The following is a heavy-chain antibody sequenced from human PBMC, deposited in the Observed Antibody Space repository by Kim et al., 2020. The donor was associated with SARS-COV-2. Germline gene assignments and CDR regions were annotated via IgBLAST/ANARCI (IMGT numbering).Heavy chain of an antibody. D-gene: IGHD6-13*01. J-gene: IGHJ6*02. CDR2: IKSKTDGGTT. CDR3: TTDPCGSSCLSGRLQVYYYYGMDV. V-gene: IGHV3-15*01. CDR1: GFTFSNAW. Sequence: GGSLRLSCAASGFTFSNAWMSWVRQAPGKGLEWVGRIKSKTDGGTTDYAAPVKGRFTISRDDSKNTLYLQMNSLKTEDTAVYYCTTDPCGSSCLSGRLQVYYYYGMDVWGQGTTVTVSS.